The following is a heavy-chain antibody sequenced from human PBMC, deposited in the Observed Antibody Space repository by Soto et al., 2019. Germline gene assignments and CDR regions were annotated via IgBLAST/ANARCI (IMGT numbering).Heavy chain of an antibody. Sequence: EVQLVESGGGLVQPGRSLRLSCAASGFTFDDYAMHWVRQAPGKGLEWVSGISWNSGSIGYADSVKGRFTISRDNAKNSLYLQMNSLRAEDTALYYCAKDSSSSGRYYFDYWGQGTLVTVSS. CDR2: ISWNSGSI. V-gene: IGHV3-9*01. CDR3: AKDSSSSGRYYFDY. CDR1: GFTFDDYA. J-gene: IGHJ4*02. D-gene: IGHD6-6*01.